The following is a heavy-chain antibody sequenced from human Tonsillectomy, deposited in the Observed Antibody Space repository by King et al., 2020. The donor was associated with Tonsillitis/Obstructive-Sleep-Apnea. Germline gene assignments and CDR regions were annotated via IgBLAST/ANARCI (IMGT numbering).Heavy chain of an antibody. CDR3: AKYLGYYDSSGSQSFQH. CDR2: ISGSGGST. D-gene: IGHD3-22*01. J-gene: IGHJ1*01. Sequence: VQLVESGGGLVQPGGSLRLSCAASGFTFSSYAMSWVRQAPGKGLEWVSAISGSGGSTYYADSVKGRFTISRDNTKNTLYLQMNSLRAEDTAVYYCAKYLGYYDSSGSQSFQHWGQGTLVTVSS. CDR1: GFTFSSYA. V-gene: IGHV3-23*04.